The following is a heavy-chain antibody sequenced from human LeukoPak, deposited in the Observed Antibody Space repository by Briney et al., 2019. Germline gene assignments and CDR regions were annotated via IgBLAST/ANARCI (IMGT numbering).Heavy chain of an antibody. CDR3: GSVGARRIDY. V-gene: IGHV4-30-2*01. CDR2: IYHSGST. Sequence: PSQTLSLTCTVSGGSISSGGYYWSWIRQPPGKGLEWIGYIYHSGSTYYNPSLKSRVTISVDRSKNQFSLKLSSVTAADTAVYYCGSVGARRIDYWGQGTPVTVSS. J-gene: IGHJ4*02. D-gene: IGHD1-26*01. CDR1: GGSISSGGYY.